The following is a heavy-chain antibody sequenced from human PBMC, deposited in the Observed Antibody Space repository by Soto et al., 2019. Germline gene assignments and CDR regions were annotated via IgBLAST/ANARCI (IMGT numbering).Heavy chain of an antibody. V-gene: IGHV4-30-2*01. CDR1: GASITFGGYS. CDR3: ARGGGSDSFDH. D-gene: IGHD1-26*01. J-gene: IGHJ4*02. Sequence: TLSLTCTVSGASITFGGYSWSWIRQTPGKGLEWIGYINHLETTFYNPSFESRLTLSIDRAKNQFSLKLHSMSAADRAVYFCARGGGSDSFDHWGQGILVTVSS. CDR2: INHLETT.